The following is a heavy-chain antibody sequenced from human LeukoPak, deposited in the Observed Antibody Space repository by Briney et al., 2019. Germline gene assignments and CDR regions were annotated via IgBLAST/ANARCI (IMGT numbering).Heavy chain of an antibody. CDR2: INHSGST. CDR1: GGSISSYY. CDR3: ASQYCSSTSCYLPPRNWFDP. V-gene: IGHV4-34*01. J-gene: IGHJ5*02. Sequence: SETLSLTCTVSGGSISSYYWSWIRQPPGKGLEWIGEINHSGSTNYNPSLKSRVTISVDTSKNQFSLKLSSVTAADTAVYYCASQYCSSTSCYLPPRNWFDPWGQGTLVTVSS. D-gene: IGHD2-2*01.